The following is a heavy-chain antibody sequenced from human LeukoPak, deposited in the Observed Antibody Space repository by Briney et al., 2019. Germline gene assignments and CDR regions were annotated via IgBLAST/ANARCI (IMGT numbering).Heavy chain of an antibody. V-gene: IGHV4-39*07. J-gene: IGHJ4*02. Sequence: SETLSLTCTVSGGSISSSSYYWGWIRQPPGKGLEWIGSIYYSGSTYYNPSLKGRVTISVDTSKNQFSLKLSSVTAADTAVYYCASGIYYYDSSAHVPWWGQGTLVTVSS. CDR2: IYYSGST. D-gene: IGHD3-22*01. CDR3: ASGIYYYDSSAHVPW. CDR1: GGSISSSSYY.